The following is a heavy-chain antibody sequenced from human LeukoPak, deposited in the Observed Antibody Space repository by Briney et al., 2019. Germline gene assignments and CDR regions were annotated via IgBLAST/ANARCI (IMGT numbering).Heavy chain of an antibody. J-gene: IGHJ4*02. CDR3: ARGYGDSIHFDY. D-gene: IGHD4-17*01. CDR1: GFTFSSYW. CDR2: IKRDGSEK. Sequence: GGSLRLSCAASGFTFSSYWMSWVRQPAGKGLEWVANIKRDGSEKYYVDSVKGRFTISRDNAKNSLYLQMNSLRAEEAAVYYCARGYGDSIHFDYWGQGTLVTVSS. V-gene: IGHV3-7*04.